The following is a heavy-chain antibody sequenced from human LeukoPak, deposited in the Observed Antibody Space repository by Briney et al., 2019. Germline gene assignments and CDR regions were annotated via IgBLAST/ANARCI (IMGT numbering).Heavy chain of an antibody. V-gene: IGHV1-18*01. Sequence: ASVNVSCKASGYTFTSYGISWVRQAPGQGLEWMGWISAYNGNTNYPKMLQGRVTIPTDTSTSTGYMELRSMRSDDPAVYYCARRHTPNAFDIWGQGTMVTVSS. CDR3: ARRHTPNAFDI. CDR2: ISAYNGNT. D-gene: IGHD2-15*01. J-gene: IGHJ3*02. CDR1: GYTFTSYG.